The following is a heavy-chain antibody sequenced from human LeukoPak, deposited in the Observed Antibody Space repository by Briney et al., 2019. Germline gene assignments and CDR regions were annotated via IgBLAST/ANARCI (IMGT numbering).Heavy chain of an antibody. V-gene: IGHV4-34*01. CDR2: INHSGST. J-gene: IGHJ4*02. D-gene: IGHD1-26*01. CDR3: AKTSPWEPTWYFDY. CDR1: GGSFSGYY. Sequence: SETLSLTCAVYGGSFSGYYWSWIRQPPGKGLEWIGEINHSGSTNYNPSLKSRVTISVDTSKNQFSLKLSSVTAADTAVYYCAKTSPWEPTWYFDYWGQGTLVTVSS.